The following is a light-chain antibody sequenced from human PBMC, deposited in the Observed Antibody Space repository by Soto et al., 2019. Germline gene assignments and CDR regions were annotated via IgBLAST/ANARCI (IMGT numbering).Light chain of an antibody. CDR2: DAS. CDR1: QIVSDR. J-gene: IGKJ4*01. CDR3: QQYNSYSLT. V-gene: IGKV1-5*01. Sequence: DIQMTQSPSTLSTSVGDRVTITCRASQIVSDRLAWYQQKPGKAPKLLIYDASSLKIGVPSRFSGSASRTDFTLTISSLQPDDFATYYCQQYNSYSLTFGGGTKVEIK.